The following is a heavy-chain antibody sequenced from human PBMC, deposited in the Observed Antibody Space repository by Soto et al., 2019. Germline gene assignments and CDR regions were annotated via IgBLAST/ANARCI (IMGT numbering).Heavy chain of an antibody. CDR1: GGSISSGGYY. V-gene: IGHV4-31*03. CDR3: ERSTSNGIVGATANFDY. Sequence: SSETLSLTCTVSGGSISSGGYYWSWIRQHPGKGLEWIGYIYYSGSTYYNPSLKSRVTISVDTSKNQFSLKLSSVTAADTAVYYCERSTSNGIVGATANFDYWGQGTLVTVSS. D-gene: IGHD1-26*01. CDR2: IYYSGST. J-gene: IGHJ4*02.